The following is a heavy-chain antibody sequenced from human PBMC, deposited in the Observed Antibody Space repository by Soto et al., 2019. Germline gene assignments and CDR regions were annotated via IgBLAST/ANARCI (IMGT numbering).Heavy chain of an antibody. Sequence: GGSLRLSCAASGFTLSLYTINWVRRAPGKGLEWVSSLGVSDDRFYADSVKGRFTISRDNAKNTLYLEMHGLRGEDTAVYYCAKGRAITVYGVDILFDYWGLGTLVTVSS. CDR1: GFTLSLYT. V-gene: IGHV3-21*06. D-gene: IGHD3-3*01. CDR3: AKGRAITVYGVDILFDY. J-gene: IGHJ4*01. CDR2: LGVSDDR.